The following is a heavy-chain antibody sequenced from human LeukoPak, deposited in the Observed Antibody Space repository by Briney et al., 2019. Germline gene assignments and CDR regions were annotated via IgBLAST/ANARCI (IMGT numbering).Heavy chain of an antibody. CDR3: AKRDYLERTSYSPLFES. CDR2: ISGSGGRT. D-gene: IGHD3-9*01. Sequence: GGSLRLSCAASGFTFSGYAMSWVRQAPGKGLEWVSGISGSGGRTYYGDSVKGRFTISRDNSKNTLYLQMSSLRAENTAVYYCAKRDYLERTSYSPLFESWGQGTLVTVSS. V-gene: IGHV3-23*02. J-gene: IGHJ4*02. CDR1: GFTFSGYA.